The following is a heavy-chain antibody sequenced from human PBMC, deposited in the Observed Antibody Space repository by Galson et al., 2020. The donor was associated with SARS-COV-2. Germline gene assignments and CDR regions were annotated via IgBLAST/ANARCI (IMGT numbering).Heavy chain of an antibody. Sequence: ASVKVSCKASGYTFTSYGISWVRQAPGQGLEWMGWISAYNGNTNYAQKLQGRVTMTTDTSTSTAYMELRSLRSDDTAVYYCARDIGYSSGWYGGGWFDPWGQGTLVTVSS. CDR1: GYTFTSYG. J-gene: IGHJ5*02. V-gene: IGHV1-18*01. CDR2: ISAYNGNT. D-gene: IGHD6-19*01. CDR3: ARDIGYSSGWYGGGWFDP.